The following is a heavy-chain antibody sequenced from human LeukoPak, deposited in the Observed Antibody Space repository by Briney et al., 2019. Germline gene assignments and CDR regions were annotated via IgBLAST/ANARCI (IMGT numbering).Heavy chain of an antibody. D-gene: IGHD3-3*01. CDR3: ARGLITITIFGVVARVGFDY. Sequence: PSETLSLTCAVYDGSFSGYYWSWIRQPPGKGLEWIGEINHSGSTNYNPSLKSRVTISADTSKNQFSLKLSSVTAADTAVYYCARGLITITIFGVVARVGFDYWGQGTLVTVSS. V-gene: IGHV4-34*01. CDR2: INHSGST. J-gene: IGHJ4*02. CDR1: DGSFSGYY.